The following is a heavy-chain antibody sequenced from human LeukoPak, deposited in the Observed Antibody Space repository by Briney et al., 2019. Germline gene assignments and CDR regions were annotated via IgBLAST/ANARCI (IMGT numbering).Heavy chain of an antibody. CDR2: ISSSSSTI. D-gene: IGHD3-22*01. J-gene: IGHJ4*02. Sequence: GGSLRLSCVASGFTFSTYGMHWVRQAPGKGLEWVSYISSSSSTIYYADSVKGRFTISRDNAKNSLYLQMNSLRDEDTAVYNCARDDPSDYYFDYWGQGTLVTVSS. V-gene: IGHV3-48*02. CDR3: ARDDPSDYYFDY. CDR1: GFTFSTYG.